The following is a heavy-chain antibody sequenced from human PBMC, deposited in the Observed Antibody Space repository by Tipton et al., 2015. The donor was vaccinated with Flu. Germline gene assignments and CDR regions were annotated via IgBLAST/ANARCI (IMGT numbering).Heavy chain of an antibody. CDR1: GFTFSSYW. CDR3: VRAIGRLEAY. Sequence: SLRLSCAASGFTFSSYWMNWVRQAPGEGLEWVANIKQDGSEKHYVDSVKGRFTISRDNAKNSLYLQMNSLRAEDTAVYYCVRAIGRLEAYWGQGTLVTVSS. J-gene: IGHJ4*02. V-gene: IGHV3-7*01. D-gene: IGHD1-1*01. CDR2: IKQDGSEK.